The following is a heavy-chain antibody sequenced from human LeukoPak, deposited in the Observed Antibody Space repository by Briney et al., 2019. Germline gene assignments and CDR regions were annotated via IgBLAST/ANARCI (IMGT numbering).Heavy chain of an antibody. V-gene: IGHV1-2*02. CDR3: ARETGYSGYEPLDY. CDR2: ISPNSGGT. D-gene: IGHD5-12*01. Sequence: ASVKVSCKASGYTFTGYYMHWVRQAPGQGLEWMGWISPNSGGTNYAQKFQGRVTMTRDTSISTAYMELSRLRSDDTAVYYCARETGYSGYEPLDYWGQGTLVTVSS. CDR1: GYTFTGYY. J-gene: IGHJ4*02.